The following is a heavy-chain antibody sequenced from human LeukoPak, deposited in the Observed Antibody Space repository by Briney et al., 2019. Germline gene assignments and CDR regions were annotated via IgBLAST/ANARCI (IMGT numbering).Heavy chain of an antibody. CDR3: KSGGAAPGSFDY. V-gene: IGHV3-7*01. J-gene: IGHJ4*02. CDR1: GFTFSSYW. Sequence: GGSLRLSCAASGFTFSSYWMSRMRQAPGKGLEWVANIKYDGNEEYYVDSVKGRFTISRDNAKNSLYLQLNSLRVEDTAVYYCKSGGAAPGSFDYWGQGTLVTVSS. CDR2: IKYDGNEE. D-gene: IGHD1-1*01.